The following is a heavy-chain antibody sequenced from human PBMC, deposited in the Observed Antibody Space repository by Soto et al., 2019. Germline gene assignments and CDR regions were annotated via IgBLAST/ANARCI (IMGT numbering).Heavy chain of an antibody. CDR2: ISSSSSYI. Sequence: GGSLRLSCAASGFTFSSYSMNWVRQAPGKGLEWVSSISSSSSYIYYADSVKGRFTISRDNSKNSLYLQMNSLRAEDTAVYYCAKLSITIFGVVISWFDYWGQGTLVTVSS. D-gene: IGHD3-3*01. CDR3: AKLSITIFGVVISWFDY. CDR1: GFTFSSYS. V-gene: IGHV3-21*04. J-gene: IGHJ5*01.